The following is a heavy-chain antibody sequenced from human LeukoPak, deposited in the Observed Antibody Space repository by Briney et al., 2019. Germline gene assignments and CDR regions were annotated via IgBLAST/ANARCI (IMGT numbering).Heavy chain of an antibody. CDR3: ARSIFGVVIMLDY. D-gene: IGHD3-3*01. CDR2: IIPIFGTA. V-gene: IGHV1-69*01. J-gene: IGHJ4*02. Sequence: GIIPIFGTANYAQKFQGRVTITADESTSIAYMELSSLRSEDTAVYYCARSIFGVVIMLDYWGQGTLVTVSS.